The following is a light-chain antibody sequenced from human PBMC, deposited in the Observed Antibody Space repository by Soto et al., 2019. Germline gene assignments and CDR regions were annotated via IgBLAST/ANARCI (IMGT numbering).Light chain of an antibody. J-gene: IGKJ5*01. V-gene: IGKV1-39*01. CDR2: GAS. CDR1: QTISSY. Sequence: DIQMTQSPSSLSASVGDRVTITCRASQTISSYLNWYQHKPGKAPGLLIFGASSLQSGVPSRFSGSGSGTDFTLTISSLQPEDFATYYCQQSYTTPNTLGQGTRLEIK. CDR3: QQSYTTPNT.